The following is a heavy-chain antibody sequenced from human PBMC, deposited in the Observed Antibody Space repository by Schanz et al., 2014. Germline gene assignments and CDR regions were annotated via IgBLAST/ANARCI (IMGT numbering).Heavy chain of an antibody. Sequence: VQLEQSGAEVKKPGSSVKVSCKASRSTFSSYTISWVRQARGQGLEWVGRFIPILDVGNYAQQFQGRVTFTADKSTSTAYMDLSSLRPEDTAVYYCARSNYYDNSDYYNSFDYWGQGTLVTVSS. J-gene: IGHJ4*02. D-gene: IGHD3-22*01. CDR2: FIPILDVG. CDR3: ARSNYYDNSDYYNSFDY. V-gene: IGHV1-69*02. CDR1: RSTFSSYT.